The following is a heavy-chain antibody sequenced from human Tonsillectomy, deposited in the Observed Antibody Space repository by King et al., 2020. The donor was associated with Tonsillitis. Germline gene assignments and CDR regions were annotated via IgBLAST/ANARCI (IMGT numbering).Heavy chain of an antibody. CDR3: AKGKAAAGH. V-gene: IGHV3-30*18. CDR2: ISYDGSNK. CDR1: GFTFSSYG. J-gene: IGHJ4*02. Sequence: QLVQSGGGVVQPGRSLRLSCAASGFTFSSYGMHWVRQAPGKGLEWVAVISYDGSNKYYADSVKGRFTISRDNSKNTLYLQMNSLRAEDTAVYYCAKGKAAAGHWGQGTLVPVSS. D-gene: IGHD6-13*01.